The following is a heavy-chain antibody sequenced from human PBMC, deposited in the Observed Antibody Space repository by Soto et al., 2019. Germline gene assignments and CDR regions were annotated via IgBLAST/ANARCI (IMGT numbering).Heavy chain of an antibody. Sequence: GSLRLSCAASGFSFDLYWMGWVRQAPGKGLEWVANINPDGSGEYYLDSVKGRFTISRDNAKNSVYLQMNSLVGDDTAVYYCARENWFFDYWGQGTPVTVSS. CDR3: ARENWFFDY. CDR2: INPDGSGE. D-gene: IGHD3-10*01. V-gene: IGHV3-7*01. CDR1: GFSFDLYW. J-gene: IGHJ4*02.